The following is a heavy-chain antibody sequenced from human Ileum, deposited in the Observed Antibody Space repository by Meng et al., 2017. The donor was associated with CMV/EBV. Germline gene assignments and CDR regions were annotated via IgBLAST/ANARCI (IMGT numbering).Heavy chain of an antibody. Sequence: ASGYPFTGYNIDWVRQAPGQGPEWMGWINPNSGGTNYAQSFQGRVTMTGDTSISTAYMELSSLKSDDTAVYYCARGLFLLGPFPIGHWGQGTLVTVSS. CDR2: INPNSGGT. J-gene: IGHJ5*02. D-gene: IGHD3-3*01. V-gene: IGHV1-2*02. CDR1: GYPFTGYN. CDR3: ARGLFLLGPFPIGH.